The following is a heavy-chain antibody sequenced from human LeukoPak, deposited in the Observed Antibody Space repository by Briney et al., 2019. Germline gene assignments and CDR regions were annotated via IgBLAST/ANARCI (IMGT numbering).Heavy chain of an antibody. V-gene: IGHV3-48*01. CDR2: ISSSSGTI. J-gene: IGHJ3*02. Sequence: PGGSLRLSCVASGFTLGTCSMNWVRQAPGKGLDWVSYISSSSGTIYYADSVKGRFTISRDNAKSSLYLQMNSLRAEDTAVYYCARGSVRGYYDVDAFDIWGQGTMVTVSS. CDR1: GFTLGTCS. D-gene: IGHD3-22*01. CDR3: ARGSVRGYYDVDAFDI.